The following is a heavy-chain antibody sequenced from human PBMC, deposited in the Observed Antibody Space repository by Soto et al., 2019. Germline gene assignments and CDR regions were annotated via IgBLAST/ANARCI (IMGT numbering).Heavy chain of an antibody. V-gene: IGHV3-23*01. CDR2: LTPGGETT. J-gene: IGHJ4*02. D-gene: IGHD3-10*01. Sequence: SLRLSCAASGFNFRGEAMTWVRQAPGKGLEWISALTPGGETTYYINSVKGRFTISRDNAKDTLYLQMNSLRAEDTAVYYCAKGGQSYDYWGQGTLVTVSS. CDR1: GFNFRGEA. CDR3: AKGGQSYDY.